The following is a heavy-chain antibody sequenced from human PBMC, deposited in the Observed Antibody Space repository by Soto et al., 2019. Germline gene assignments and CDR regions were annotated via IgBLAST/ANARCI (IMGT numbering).Heavy chain of an antibody. Sequence: SETLSLTCTVSGGSISSYYWSWIRQPAGKGLEWIGRIYTSGSTNYNPSLKSRVTMSVDTSKNQFSLKLSSVTAADTAVYYCARDISISQGIEAARKWFDPWGQGTLVPV. J-gene: IGHJ5*02. CDR2: IYTSGST. D-gene: IGHD6-13*01. CDR1: GGSISSYY. CDR3: ARDISISQGIEAARKWFDP. V-gene: IGHV4-4*07.